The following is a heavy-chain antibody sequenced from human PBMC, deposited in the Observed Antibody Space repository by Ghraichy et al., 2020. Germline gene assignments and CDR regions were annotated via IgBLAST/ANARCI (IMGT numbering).Heavy chain of an antibody. D-gene: IGHD6-19*01. CDR2: ISSSTRYI. CDR3: ARGGGAGTTLLYHMDV. CDR1: GLMFSPNT. V-gene: IGHV3-21*01. Sequence: GGSLRLSCVASGLMFSPNTMNWVRQAPGKGLEWVSSISSSTRYIYYADSVKGRFTISRDNAQNSLYLQMNSLRAEDTAVYYCARGGGAGTTLLYHMDVWGLGTTVTVSS. J-gene: IGHJ6*01.